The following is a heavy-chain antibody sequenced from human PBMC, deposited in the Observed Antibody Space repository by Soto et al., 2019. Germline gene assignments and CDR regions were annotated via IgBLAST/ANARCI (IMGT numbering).Heavy chain of an antibody. CDR2: TYYRSKWYS. Sequence: SQTLSLTCAISGDSVSSNSVVWNWIRQSPSGGLEWLGRTYYRSKWYSEYAISVQSRITINPDTSKNQFSLQLNSVTPEDTAVYYCARDHWPSYDSSGYYVFDPWGQGTLVTVSS. V-gene: IGHV6-1*01. CDR1: GDSVSSNSVV. D-gene: IGHD3-22*01. J-gene: IGHJ5*02. CDR3: ARDHWPSYDSSGYYVFDP.